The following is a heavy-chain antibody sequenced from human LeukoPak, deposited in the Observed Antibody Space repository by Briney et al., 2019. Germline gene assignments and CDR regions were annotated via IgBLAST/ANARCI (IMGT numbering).Heavy chain of an antibody. Sequence: SETLSLTCTVSGGSISSYYWSWIRQPAGKGLEWIGRIYTSGSTNYNPSLKSRVTMSVDTSKNQFSLKLSSVTAADTAVYYCARGDFNYYDRSYGMDVWGQGTTVTVSS. D-gene: IGHD3-22*01. J-gene: IGHJ6*02. CDR1: GGSISSYY. V-gene: IGHV4-4*07. CDR2: IYTSGST. CDR3: ARGDFNYYDRSYGMDV.